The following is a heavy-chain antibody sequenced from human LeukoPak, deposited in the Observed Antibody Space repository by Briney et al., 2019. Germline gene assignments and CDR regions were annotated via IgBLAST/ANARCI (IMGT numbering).Heavy chain of an antibody. CDR1: GFTFSSYG. J-gene: IGHJ4*02. Sequence: GGSLRLSCAASGFTFSSYGMHWVRQAPGKGLEWVAVISYDGSNKGYADSVRGRFTISRDNAKNSLYLQMNSLRDEDTAVYYCARDNPIGFGQLSARDYWGQGTLVTVSS. CDR3: ARDNPIGFGQLSARDY. D-gene: IGHD3-10*01. CDR2: ISYDGSNK. V-gene: IGHV3-30*03.